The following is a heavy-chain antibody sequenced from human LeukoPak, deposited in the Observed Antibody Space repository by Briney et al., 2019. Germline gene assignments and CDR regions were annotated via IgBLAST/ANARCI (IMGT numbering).Heavy chain of an antibody. D-gene: IGHD6-19*01. CDR2: IYYSGST. V-gene: IGHV4-59*08. J-gene: IGHJ4*02. CDR3: ARQGPVAGHFDY. CDR1: GGSISSYY. Sequence: SETLSLTCAVYGGSISSYYWSWIRQPPGKGLEWIGYIYYSGSTNYNPSLKSRVTISVDTSKNQFSLKLSSVTAADTAVYYCARQGPVAGHFDYWGQGTLVTVSS.